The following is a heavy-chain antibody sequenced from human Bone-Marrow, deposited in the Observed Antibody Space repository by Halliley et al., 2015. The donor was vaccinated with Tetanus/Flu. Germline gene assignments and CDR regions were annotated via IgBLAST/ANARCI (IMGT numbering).Heavy chain of an antibody. CDR2: ISSSGTYT. D-gene: IGHD1-1*01. Sequence: LEGLSYISSSGTYTDYADSVKGRFTISRDNAKKSLYLQMNSLRAEDTAVYYCARSGIPYDFDHWGQGTLVTVSS. J-gene: IGHJ4*02. V-gene: IGHV3-11*03. CDR3: ARSGIPYDFDH.